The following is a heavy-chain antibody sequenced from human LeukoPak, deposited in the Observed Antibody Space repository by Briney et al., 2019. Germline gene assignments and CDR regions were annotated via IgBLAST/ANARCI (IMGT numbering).Heavy chain of an antibody. D-gene: IGHD2-21*02. CDR2: ISGSAINT. CDR3: AKNCGGDCRDAFDI. V-gene: IGHV3-23*01. J-gene: IGHJ3*02. CDR1: GFTFSSYA. Sequence: PGGSLRLSCAVSGFTFSSYAMSWVRQAPGKGLEWVSSISGSAINTYYADSVKGRFTISRDNSKNTLYLQMNSLRAEDTAVYYCAKNCGGDCRDAFDIWGQGTMVTVSS.